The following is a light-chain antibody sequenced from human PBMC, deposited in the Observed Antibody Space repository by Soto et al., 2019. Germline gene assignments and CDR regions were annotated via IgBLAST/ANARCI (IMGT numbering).Light chain of an antibody. CDR2: EGS. CDR1: SSDVGSYNL. V-gene: IGLV2-23*01. CDR3: CSYAGSRPYV. Sequence: QSVLTQPASVSGSPGQSITISCTGTSSDVGSYNLVSWYQQHPGKAPKLMIYEGSKRPSGVSNRFSGSKSVNTASLTISGLQADDDADYSCCSYAGSRPYVFGAGTKVTVL. J-gene: IGLJ1*01.